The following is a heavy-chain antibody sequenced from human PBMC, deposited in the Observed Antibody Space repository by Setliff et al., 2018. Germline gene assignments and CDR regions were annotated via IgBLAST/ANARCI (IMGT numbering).Heavy chain of an antibody. Sequence: SETLSLTCTVSGVSISANHYWGWIRQPPGKGLEWIGSISYGGNTYYNPSLNSRVTISADTSKNQFSLRLNSMTAADTALYYCARHRSVTSISPHFDLWGREARVTVSS. D-gene: IGHD2-21*02. CDR1: GVSISANHY. V-gene: IGHV4-39*01. J-gene: IGHJ4*02. CDR3: ARHRSVTSISPHFDL. CDR2: ISYGGNT.